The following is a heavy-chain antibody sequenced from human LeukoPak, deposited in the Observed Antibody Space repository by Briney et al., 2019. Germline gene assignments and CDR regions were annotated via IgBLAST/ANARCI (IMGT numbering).Heavy chain of an antibody. CDR1: GGTFSSYA. J-gene: IGHJ4*02. Sequence: SVKVSCKASGGTFSSYAISWVRQAPGQGLEWMGRIIPILGIANYAQKFQGRVAITADKSTSTAYMELSSLRSEDTAVYYCARSDSSGSSWYFDYWGQGTLVTVSS. D-gene: IGHD1-26*01. V-gene: IGHV1-69*04. CDR3: ARSDSSGSSWYFDY. CDR2: IIPILGIA.